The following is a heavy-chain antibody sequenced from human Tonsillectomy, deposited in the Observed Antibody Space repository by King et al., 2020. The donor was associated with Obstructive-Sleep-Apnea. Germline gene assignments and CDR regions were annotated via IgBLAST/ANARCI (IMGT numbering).Heavy chain of an antibody. CDR1: GGSISSSSYY. V-gene: IGHV4-39*07. J-gene: IGHJ6*02. CDR2: IYYSGST. D-gene: IGHD4-11*01. Sequence: QLQESGPGLVKPSETLSLTCTVSGGSISSSSYYWGWIRQPPGKGLEWIGSIYYSGSTYYNPSLKSRVTISVDTSKNQFSLKLSSVTAADTAVYYCARYTTVTTLLYYYYGMDVWSQRTTVTVSS. CDR3: ARYTTVTTLLYYYYGMDV.